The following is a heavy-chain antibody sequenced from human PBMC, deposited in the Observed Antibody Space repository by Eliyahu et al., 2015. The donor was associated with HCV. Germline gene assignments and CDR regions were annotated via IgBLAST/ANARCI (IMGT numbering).Heavy chain of an antibody. CDR2: IKSKTDGGTT. Sequence: EVQLVESGGGLVKPGGSLRLSCAASGFXFSKAWMSWVRQGPGEGLGGIGRIKSKTDGGTTDYAAPVKGRFTISRDDSKSTLYLQMNSLKTEDTAVYYCTTGAPGGFDYYLDVWGQGTTVTVSS. J-gene: IGHJ6*03. D-gene: IGHD3-10*01. V-gene: IGHV3-15*01. CDR3: TTGAPGGFDYYLDV. CDR1: GFXFSKAW.